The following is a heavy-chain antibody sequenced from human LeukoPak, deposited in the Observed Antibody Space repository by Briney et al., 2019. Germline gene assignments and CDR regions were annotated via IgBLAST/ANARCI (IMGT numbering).Heavy chain of an antibody. V-gene: IGHV4-34*01. CDR2: INHSGST. CDR1: GGSFSGYY. D-gene: IGHD6-13*01. J-gene: IGHJ5*02. Sequence: SETLSLTCAVYGGSFSGYYWSWIRQPPGKGLEWIGEINHSGSTNYNPSLKSRVTISVDTSKNQFSLKLSSVTAADTAVYYCARGRGIAERRGWFDPWGQGTLVTVSS. CDR3: ARGRGIAERRGWFDP.